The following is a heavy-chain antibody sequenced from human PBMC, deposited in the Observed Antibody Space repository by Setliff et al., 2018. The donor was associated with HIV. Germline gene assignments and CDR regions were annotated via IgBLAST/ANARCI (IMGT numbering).Heavy chain of an antibody. J-gene: IGHJ5*02. V-gene: IGHV4-34*01. D-gene: IGHD3-16*01. CDR3: AKRTFGSGRLDP. CDR1: GESVSGYY. CDR2: INHSGST. Sequence: PSETLSLTCAVYGESVSGYYWSWIRQPPGKGLEWIGEINHSGSTNYNPSLKSQVTISMDTSKNQFSLNLNSVTATDTAVYYCAKRTFGSGRLDPWGQGTLVTVSS.